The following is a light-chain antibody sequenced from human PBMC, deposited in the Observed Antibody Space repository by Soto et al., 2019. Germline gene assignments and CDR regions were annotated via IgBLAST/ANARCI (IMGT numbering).Light chain of an antibody. CDR2: DVS. CDR3: SSYTSSGTLYV. Sequence: LTQPASVSGSPGQSITISCTGTSSDVGGYNYVSWYQQHPGKAPKLMIYDVSNRPSGVSNRFSGSKSGNTASLTISGLQAEDEADYYCSSYTSSGTLYVFGTGTKVTVL. V-gene: IGLV2-14*01. J-gene: IGLJ1*01. CDR1: SSDVGGYNY.